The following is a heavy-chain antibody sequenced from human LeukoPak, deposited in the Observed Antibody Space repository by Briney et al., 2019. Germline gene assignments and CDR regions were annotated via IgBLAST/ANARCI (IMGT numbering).Heavy chain of an antibody. CDR1: GFTFTSYS. CDR2: ISSSSSTI. Sequence: PGGSLRLSCAASGFTFTSYSMNWVRQAPGKGLEWVSYISSSSSTIYDADSVKGRFTISRDNAKNSLYLQMNSLRAEDTAVYYCARDGGAPILWFGELVSYYFDYWGEGTLVTVSS. V-gene: IGHV3-48*01. J-gene: IGHJ4*02. CDR3: ARDGGAPILWFGELVSYYFDY. D-gene: IGHD3-10*01.